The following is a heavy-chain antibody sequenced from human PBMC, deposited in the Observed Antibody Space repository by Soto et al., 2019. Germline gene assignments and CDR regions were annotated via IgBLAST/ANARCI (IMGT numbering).Heavy chain of an antibody. CDR1: GFTVSSSNY. CDR2: IYTGGTT. D-gene: IGHD5-12*01. V-gene: IGHV3-53*01. Sequence: EVELVESGGGLIQPGGSLRLSCVVSGFTVSSSNYMSWVRQAPGKGLEWVSVIYTGGTTYYADSVKGRFTISRDNSKNTLYLQMNSLRAEDTAVYYCHGYGYWGQGTLVTVSS. J-gene: IGHJ4*02. CDR3: HGYGY.